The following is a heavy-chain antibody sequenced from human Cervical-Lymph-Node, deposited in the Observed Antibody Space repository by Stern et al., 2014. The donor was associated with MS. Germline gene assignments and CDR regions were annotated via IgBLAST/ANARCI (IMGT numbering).Heavy chain of an antibody. CDR1: GFTFSDYS. Sequence: EVQLVQSGGGLVTPGGSLRLSCAASGFTFSDYSMHWVRQAPGKGLEWVSSLTNSGASMYYGDSVKGRFTISRDNAKNTLYLQMDSLSAEDTATYFCASTLHGGLYNWFDPWGQGTLVTVSS. D-gene: IGHD2-2*01. CDR2: LTNSGASM. CDR3: ASTLHGGLYNWFDP. J-gene: IGHJ5*02. V-gene: IGHV3-21*01.